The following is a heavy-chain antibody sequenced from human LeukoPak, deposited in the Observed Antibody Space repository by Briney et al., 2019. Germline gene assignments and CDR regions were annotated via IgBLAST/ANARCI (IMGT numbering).Heavy chain of an antibody. V-gene: IGHV4-34*01. Sequence: SETLSLTCAVYGGSFSGYYRSWIRQPPGKGLEWIGEINHSGSTNYNPSLKSRVTISVDTSKNQFSLKLSSVTAADTAVYFCARTTLLTINSLDYWGQGTLVTVSS. D-gene: IGHD2/OR15-2a*01. CDR3: ARTTLLTINSLDY. CDR1: GGSFSGYY. CDR2: INHSGST. J-gene: IGHJ4*02.